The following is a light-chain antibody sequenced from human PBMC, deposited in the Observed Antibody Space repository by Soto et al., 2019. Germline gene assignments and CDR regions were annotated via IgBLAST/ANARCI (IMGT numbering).Light chain of an antibody. CDR3: ASWDDRQNGVV. J-gene: IGLJ2*01. Sequence: QSVLTQPPSASGTPGQRGTISCSGSNSNIGSNTVNWYQQLPGTTPKLLIYDNNKRPSGVPGRFSDSKSGTSASLAISGLQSEDEAHYYCASWDDRQNGVVFGGGTKVTVL. CDR1: NSNIGSNT. V-gene: IGLV1-44*01. CDR2: DNN.